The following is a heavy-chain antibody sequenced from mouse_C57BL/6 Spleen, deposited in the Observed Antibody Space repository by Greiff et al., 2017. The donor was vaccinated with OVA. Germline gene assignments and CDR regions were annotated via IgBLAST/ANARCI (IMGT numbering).Heavy chain of an antibody. D-gene: IGHD2-5*01. J-gene: IGHJ3*01. Sequence: EVKLMESGGGLVKPGGSLKLSCAASGFTFSSYAMSWVRQTPEKRLEWVATISDGGSYTYYPDNVKGRFTISRDNAKNNLYLQMSHLKSEDTAMYYCAREVTTGSWFAYWGQGTLVTVSA. CDR1: GFTFSSYA. V-gene: IGHV5-4*01. CDR2: ISDGGSYT. CDR3: AREVTTGSWFAY.